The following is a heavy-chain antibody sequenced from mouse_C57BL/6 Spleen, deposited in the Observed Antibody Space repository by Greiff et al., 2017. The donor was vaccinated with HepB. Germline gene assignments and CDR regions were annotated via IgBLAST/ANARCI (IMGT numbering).Heavy chain of an antibody. CDR3: VRHDRYYGSDAMDY. Sequence: EVQVVESGGGLVQPKGSLKLSCAASGFSFNTYAMNWVRQAPGKGLEWVARIRSKSNKYATYYADSVKDRFTISRDDSESMLYLQMNNLKTEDTAMYYCVRHDRYYGSDAMDYWGQGTSVTVSS. J-gene: IGHJ4*01. V-gene: IGHV10-1*01. CDR1: GFSFNTYA. CDR2: IRSKSNKYAT. D-gene: IGHD1-1*01.